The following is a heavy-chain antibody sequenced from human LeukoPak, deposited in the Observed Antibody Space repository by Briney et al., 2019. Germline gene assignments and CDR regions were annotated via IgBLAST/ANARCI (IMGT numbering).Heavy chain of an antibody. D-gene: IGHD2-8*01. Sequence: SETLSLTCTVSGGSISSGSYYWSWIRQPPGKGLEWIGEINHSGSTNYNPSLKSRVTISVDTSKNQFSLKLSSVTAADTAVYYCARRYNGVYYYYYYMDVWGKGTTVTVSS. CDR2: INHSGST. CDR1: GGSISSGSYY. V-gene: IGHV4-39*07. CDR3: ARRYNGVYYYYYYMDV. J-gene: IGHJ6*03.